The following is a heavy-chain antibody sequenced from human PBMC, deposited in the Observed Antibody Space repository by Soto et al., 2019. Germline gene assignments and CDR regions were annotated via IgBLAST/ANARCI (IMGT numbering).Heavy chain of an antibody. D-gene: IGHD3-3*01. J-gene: IGHJ6*03. Sequence: PSETLSLTCTVSGGSISSYYWSWIRQPPGKGLEWIGYIYYSGSTNYNPSLKSRVTISVDTSKNQFSLKLSSVTAADTAVYYCASTYYDFWSGYFPYYYYYMDVWGKGTPVTVSS. V-gene: IGHV4-59*01. CDR3: ASTYYDFWSGYFPYYYYYMDV. CDR1: GGSISSYY. CDR2: IYYSGST.